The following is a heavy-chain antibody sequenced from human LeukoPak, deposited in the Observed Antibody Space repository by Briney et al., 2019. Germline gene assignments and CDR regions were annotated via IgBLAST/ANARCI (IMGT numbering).Heavy chain of an antibody. D-gene: IGHD3-10*01. CDR3: AKRASGSGTSLYYFDY. V-gene: IGHV3-30*18. J-gene: IGHJ4*02. Sequence: GRSLRLSCAASGFTFSNYGMHWVRQAPGKGLEWVAVISYEGSNKYYTDSVKGRFTISRDNSKSTLYLQMNSLRAEDTAVYYCAKRASGSGTSLYYFDYWGQGTLVTVSS. CDR1: GFTFSNYG. CDR2: ISYEGSNK.